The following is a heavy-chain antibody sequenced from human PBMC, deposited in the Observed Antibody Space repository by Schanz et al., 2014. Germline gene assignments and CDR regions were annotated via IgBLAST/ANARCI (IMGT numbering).Heavy chain of an antibody. CDR2: IATSSSTR. D-gene: IGHD2-2*01. Sequence: EGQLAESGGGLVQPGGSLRLSCAVSGFTVSSNHMSWVRQVPGKGLEWLSYIATSSSTRHYADSVKGRVTISRDNAKNSVSLQMRRLRAEDTAVYYCAKDLLYGAPMPLNHLDYWGQGTLVTVSS. CDR1: GFTVSSNH. CDR3: AKDLLYGAPMPLNHLDY. V-gene: IGHV3-48*01. J-gene: IGHJ4*02.